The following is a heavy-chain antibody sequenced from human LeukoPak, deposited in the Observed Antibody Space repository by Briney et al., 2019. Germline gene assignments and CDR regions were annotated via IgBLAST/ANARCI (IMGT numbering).Heavy chain of an antibody. J-gene: IGHJ4*02. V-gene: IGHV4-4*09. Sequence: SETLSLTCTVSGGSISSYYWSWIRQPPGRGLERIGFIYSSGSTNYNPSLKSRVTISVDTSKNQFSPKLSSVTAADTAVYYCARLSDNSGYYRPFFDYWGQGTLVIVSS. CDR1: GGSISSYY. CDR2: IYSSGST. CDR3: ARLSDNSGYYRPFFDY. D-gene: IGHD3-22*01.